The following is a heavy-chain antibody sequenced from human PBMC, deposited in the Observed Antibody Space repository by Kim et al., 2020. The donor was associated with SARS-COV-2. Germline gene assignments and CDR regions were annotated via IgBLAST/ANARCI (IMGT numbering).Heavy chain of an antibody. J-gene: IGHJ5*02. Sequence: SETLSLTCAVYGGSFSGYYWSWIRQPPGKGLEWIGEINHSGSTNYNPSLKSRVTISVDTSKNQFSLKLSSVTAADTAAYYCARGLGYSSSWYSRYWFDPWGQGTLVTVSS. CDR3: ARGLGYSSSWYSRYWFDP. V-gene: IGHV4-34*01. D-gene: IGHD6-13*01. CDR2: INHSGST. CDR1: GGSFSGYY.